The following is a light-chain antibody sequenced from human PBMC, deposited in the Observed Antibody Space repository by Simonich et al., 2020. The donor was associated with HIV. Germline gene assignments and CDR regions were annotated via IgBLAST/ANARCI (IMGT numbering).Light chain of an antibody. V-gene: IGKV3-15*01. CDR1: QSVRSN. J-gene: IGKJ5*01. Sequence: EIVMTQSPATLSVSPGERATLSCRASQSVRSNLVWYQQKPGQAPRLLIYGASTRATGIPARFSGSGSGTEFTLTISALQAEDVAVYYCQQYYSPPITFGQGTRLEI. CDR3: QQYYSPPIT. CDR2: GAS.